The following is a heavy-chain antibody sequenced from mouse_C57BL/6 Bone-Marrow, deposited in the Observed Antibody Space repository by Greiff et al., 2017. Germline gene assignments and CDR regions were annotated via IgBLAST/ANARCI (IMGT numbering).Heavy chain of an antibody. Sequence: VNLVESGAELARPGASVKLSCKASGYTFTSYGISWVKQRTGQGLEWIGEIYPRSGNTYYNEKFKGKATLTADKSSSTAYMELRSLTSEDSAVYFCARSDYYYGSSYGYFDVWGTGTTVTVSS. CDR2: IYPRSGNT. CDR3: ARSDYYYGSSYGYFDV. D-gene: IGHD1-1*01. CDR1: GYTFTSYG. J-gene: IGHJ1*03. V-gene: IGHV1-81*01.